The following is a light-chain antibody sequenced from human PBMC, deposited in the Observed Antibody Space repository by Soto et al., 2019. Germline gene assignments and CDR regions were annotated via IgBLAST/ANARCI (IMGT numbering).Light chain of an antibody. CDR3: QQYNSYWT. Sequence: DIKMTQSPSTLSASVGDRVTITCRASQSISSWLAWYQQKPGKAPKVLIYKASSLESGVPSRFSGSGSGTEFTLTLSSLQPDDFATYYCQQYNSYWTFGQGTKVEIK. CDR2: KAS. CDR1: QSISSW. J-gene: IGKJ1*01. V-gene: IGKV1-5*03.